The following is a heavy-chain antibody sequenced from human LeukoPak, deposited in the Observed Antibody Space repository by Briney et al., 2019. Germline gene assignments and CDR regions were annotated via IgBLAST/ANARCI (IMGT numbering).Heavy chain of an antibody. CDR1: GFTFSSYS. Sequence: GGSLRLPCAASGFTFSSYSMNWVRQAPGKGLEWVSYIRSSSSTTYYADSVKGRFTISRDDAKNSLYLQMNDLRAEDTAVYYCVRDYDSWGQGTLVSVSS. D-gene: IGHD3-16*01. V-gene: IGHV3-48*01. J-gene: IGHJ5*02. CDR2: IRSSSSTT. CDR3: VRDYDS.